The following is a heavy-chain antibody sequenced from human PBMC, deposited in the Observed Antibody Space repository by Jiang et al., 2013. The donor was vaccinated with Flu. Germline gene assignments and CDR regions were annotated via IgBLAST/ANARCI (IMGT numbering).Heavy chain of an antibody. CDR1: GGSISGYY. CDR3: ARGGYYDNRNAFDI. CDR2: ISDDGTT. J-gene: IGHJ3*02. Sequence: GPGLVKPSETLSLTCTVSGGSISGYYWSWIRQPPGKGLEWIGYISDDGTTNHNPSLRSRVTISVDTSKDQFSLKLSSVTAADTAVYYCARGGYYDNRNAFDIWGQGTMVTVSS. D-gene: IGHD3-22*01. V-gene: IGHV4-59*12.